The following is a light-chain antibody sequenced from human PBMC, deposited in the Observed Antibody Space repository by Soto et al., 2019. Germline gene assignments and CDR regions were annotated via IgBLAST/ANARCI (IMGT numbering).Light chain of an antibody. CDR3: AAWDDSLNGVV. J-gene: IGLJ2*01. Sequence: QSVLTQPPSASGTPGQRVTISCSGSSSNIGDNTVNWYQHLPGTAPKLLIYTNNQRPSGVPDRFSGSKSGTSASLAISGLQSEDEADYYCAAWDDSLNGVVFGGGTKLTVL. CDR2: TNN. CDR1: SSNIGDNT. V-gene: IGLV1-44*01.